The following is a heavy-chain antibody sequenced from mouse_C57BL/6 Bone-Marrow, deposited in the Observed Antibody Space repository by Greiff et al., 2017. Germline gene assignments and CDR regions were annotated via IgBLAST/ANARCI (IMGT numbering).Heavy chain of an antibody. Sequence: VQLQQSGAELVRPGTSVKVSCKASGYAFTNYLIEWVKQRPGQGLEWIGVINPGSGGTNYNEKFKGKATLTAAKSSSTAYMQLSSLTSEDSAVYFCARSDYYGSSPYYFDYWGQGTTLTVSS. CDR3: ARSDYYGSSPYYFDY. CDR1: GYAFTNYL. V-gene: IGHV1-54*01. CDR2: INPGSGGT. J-gene: IGHJ2*01. D-gene: IGHD1-1*01.